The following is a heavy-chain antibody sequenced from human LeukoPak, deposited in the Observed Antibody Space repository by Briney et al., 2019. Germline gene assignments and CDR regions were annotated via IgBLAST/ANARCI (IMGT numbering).Heavy chain of an antibody. CDR3: AREGRYCSGGSCYSAQYNWFDP. V-gene: IGHV1-69*05. Sequence: ASVKVSCKASGGTFSSYAISWVRQAPGQGLEWMGGIIPIFGTANYAQKSQGRVTITTDESTSTAYMELSSLRSEDTAVYYCAREGRYCSGGSCYSAQYNWFDPWGQGTLVTVS. CDR1: GGTFSSYA. D-gene: IGHD2-15*01. J-gene: IGHJ5*02. CDR2: IIPIFGTA.